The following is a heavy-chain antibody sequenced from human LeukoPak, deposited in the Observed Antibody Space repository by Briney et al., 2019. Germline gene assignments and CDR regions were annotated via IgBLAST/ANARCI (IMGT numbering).Heavy chain of an antibody. CDR3: ARYYYDSSGYHHEPHDAFDI. D-gene: IGHD3-22*01. V-gene: IGHV3-74*01. J-gene: IGHJ3*02. CDR2: INSDGSST. Sequence: PGGSLRLSCAASGFTFSSYWMHWVRQAPGKGLVWVSRINSDGSSTSYADSVKGRFTISRDNAKNTLYLQMNSLRAEDTAVYYCARYYYDSSGYHHEPHDAFDIWGQGTMVTVSS. CDR1: GFTFSSYW.